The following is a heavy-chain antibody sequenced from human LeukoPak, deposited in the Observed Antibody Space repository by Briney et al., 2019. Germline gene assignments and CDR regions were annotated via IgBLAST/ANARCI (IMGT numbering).Heavy chain of an antibody. Sequence: ASVKVSCKASGYTFTSYGISWVRQPPGQGLEWMGWISAYNGNTNYAQKLQGRVTMTTDTSKSTVYMELRSRRSDDTAVYYWARDLPYGDYEPDYWGQGTLVTVSS. CDR2: ISAYNGNT. D-gene: IGHD4-17*01. J-gene: IGHJ4*02. V-gene: IGHV1-18*01. CDR1: GYTFTSYG. CDR3: ARDLPYGDYEPDY.